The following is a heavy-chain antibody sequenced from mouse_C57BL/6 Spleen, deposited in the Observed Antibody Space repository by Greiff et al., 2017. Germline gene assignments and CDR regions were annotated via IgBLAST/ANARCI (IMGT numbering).Heavy chain of an antibody. CDR1: GYAFSSSW. Sequence: VKLVESGPELVKPGASVKISCKASGYAFSSSWMNWVKQRPGKGLEWIGRIYPGDGDTNYNGKFKGKATLTADKSSSTAYMQLSSLTSEDSAVYFCAPDDYDELRCAYWGQGTLVTVSA. CDR2: IYPGDGDT. J-gene: IGHJ3*01. CDR3: APDDYDELRCAY. D-gene: IGHD2-4*01. V-gene: IGHV1-82*01.